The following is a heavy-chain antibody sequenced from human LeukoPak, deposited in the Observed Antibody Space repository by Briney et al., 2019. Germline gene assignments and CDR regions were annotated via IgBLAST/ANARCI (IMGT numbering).Heavy chain of an antibody. CDR2: IKPDGSEK. D-gene: IGHD2-15*01. CDR3: ARGQVAGY. Sequence: GGSLRLSCAASGFPFSSYWMSWVRQAPGKGLEWVANIKPDGSEKSYVDSVKGRFTISRDNAKNSLYLQMNSLRAEDTAVYYCARGQVAGYWGQGTLVTVSS. CDR1: GFPFSSYW. V-gene: IGHV3-7*05. J-gene: IGHJ4*02.